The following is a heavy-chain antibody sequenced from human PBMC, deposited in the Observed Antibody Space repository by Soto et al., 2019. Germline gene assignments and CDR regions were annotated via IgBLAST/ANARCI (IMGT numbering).Heavy chain of an antibody. D-gene: IGHD2-21*02. CDR3: ARDLRLDS. J-gene: IGHJ4*02. Sequence: PSETLSLTCTVSGGSISSGGYYGNWIRQYPGKGLEWIAYIYQSGTPYYNPSLKSRATISIDRSKNQFSLMLDSVTAADTAVYYCARDLRLDSWGPGTLVTVSS. CDR2: IYQSGTP. CDR1: GGSISSGGYY. V-gene: IGHV4-31*03.